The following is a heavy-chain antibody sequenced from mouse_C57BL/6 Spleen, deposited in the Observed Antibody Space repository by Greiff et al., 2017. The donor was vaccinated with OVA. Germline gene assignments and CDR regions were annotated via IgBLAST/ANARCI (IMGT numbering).Heavy chain of an antibody. J-gene: IGHJ2*01. CDR1: GYTFTSYW. Sequence: VQLQQPGAELVRPGTSVKLSCKASGYTFTSYWMHWVKQRPGQGLEWIGVIDPSDSYTNYNQKFKGKATLTVDTSSSTAYMQLSSLTSEDSAVYYCARDWDGGYYFDYWGQGTTLTVSS. V-gene: IGHV1-59*01. D-gene: IGHD4-1*01. CDR2: IDPSDSYT. CDR3: ARDWDGGYYFDY.